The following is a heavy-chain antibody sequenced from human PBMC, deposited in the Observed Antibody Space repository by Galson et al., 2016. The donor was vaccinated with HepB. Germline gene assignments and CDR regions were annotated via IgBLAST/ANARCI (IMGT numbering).Heavy chain of an antibody. Sequence: LSLPCAVSGASISGHYWSWIRQPPGTGLEWIGYVHYSGTTNYNPSLKSRVSISIDTSKTHFSLRLTSLTAADTAIYFCARDGRAWVGLDVWGQGTTVTVSS. J-gene: IGHJ6*02. CDR3: ARDGRAWVGLDV. CDR2: VHYSGTT. CDR1: GASISGHY. D-gene: IGHD3/OR15-3a*01. V-gene: IGHV4-59*11.